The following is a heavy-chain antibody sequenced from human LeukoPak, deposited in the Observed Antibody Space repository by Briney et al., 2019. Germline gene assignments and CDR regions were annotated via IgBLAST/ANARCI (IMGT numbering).Heavy chain of an antibody. V-gene: IGHV4-39*07. Sequence: PSETLSLTCAVSGGSIGSSSYYWGWIRQPPGKGLEWIGSIYYSGSTYYNPSLKSRVTMSVDTSKNQFSLKLRSVTAADTAVYYCARANYPTMTVVDPWGQGTLVTVSS. J-gene: IGHJ5*02. CDR2: IYYSGST. D-gene: IGHD3-22*01. CDR3: ARANYPTMTVVDP. CDR1: GGSIGSSSYY.